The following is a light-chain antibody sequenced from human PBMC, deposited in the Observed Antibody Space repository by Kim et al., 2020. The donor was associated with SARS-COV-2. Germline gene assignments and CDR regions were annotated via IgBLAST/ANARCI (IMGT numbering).Light chain of an antibody. CDR3: AAGDDSANVI. V-gene: IGLV1-47*01. Sequence: PGQRVSNACYGNGSNIGSKDVYGYQHLPGPAPKVLIYKDNQPPSGVPDRFSGSKSGASASLAISGLRSEDEADYYCAAGDDSANVIIGGGTQLTVL. CDR2: KDN. J-gene: IGLJ2*01. CDR1: GSNIGSKD.